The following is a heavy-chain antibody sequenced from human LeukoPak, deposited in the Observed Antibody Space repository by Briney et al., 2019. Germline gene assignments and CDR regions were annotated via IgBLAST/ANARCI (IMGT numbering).Heavy chain of an antibody. CDR2: IRYDGSNK. Sequence: GGSLRLSCAASGFTFSSYGMHWVRQAPGKGLEWVAFIRYDGSNKYYADSVKGRFTISRDNSKNTLYLQMNSLRAEGTAVYYCAKDRTVTTTPYYFDYWGQGTLVTVSS. D-gene: IGHD4-17*01. J-gene: IGHJ4*02. CDR1: GFTFSSYG. V-gene: IGHV3-30*02. CDR3: AKDRTVTTTPYYFDY.